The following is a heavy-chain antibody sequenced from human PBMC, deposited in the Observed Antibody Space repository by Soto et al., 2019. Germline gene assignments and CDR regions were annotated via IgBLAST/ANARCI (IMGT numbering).Heavy chain of an antibody. Sequence: ASVKVSCKASGDTFSTYTITWMRQAPGQGLEWMGWINAGNGNTKYSQKFQGRIIMTKDTSANTAHMELSSLTSEDTAVYYCARGYDYVWGSYRSDAFDILGQGTMVTVSS. CDR1: GDTFSTYT. J-gene: IGHJ3*02. CDR3: ARGYDYVWGSYRSDAFDI. D-gene: IGHD3-16*02. V-gene: IGHV1-3*01. CDR2: INAGNGNT.